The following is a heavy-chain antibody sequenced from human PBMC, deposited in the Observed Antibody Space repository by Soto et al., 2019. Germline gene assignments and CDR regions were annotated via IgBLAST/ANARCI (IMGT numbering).Heavy chain of an antibody. CDR2: ISGSGGST. D-gene: IGHD2-15*01. Sequence: EVQLLESGGGLVQPGGSLRLSCAASGFTFSSYAMSWVRQAPGKGLEWVSAISGSGGSTYYADFVKGRFTISRDNSKNTLYLQMNSLRGEDTAVYYCAKDPGYCSGGSCPQYDYGMDVWGQGTTVTVSS. CDR1: GFTFSSYA. J-gene: IGHJ6*02. CDR3: AKDPGYCSGGSCPQYDYGMDV. V-gene: IGHV3-23*01.